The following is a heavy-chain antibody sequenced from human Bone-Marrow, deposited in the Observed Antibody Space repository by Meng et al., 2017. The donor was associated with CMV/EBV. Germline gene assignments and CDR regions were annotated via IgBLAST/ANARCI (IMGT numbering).Heavy chain of an antibody. Sequence: ASVKVSCKASGYTFTSYGISWVRQAPGQGLEWMGWISAYNGNTNYAQKLQGRVTITADKSTSTAYMELSSLRSEDTAVYYCARGDYHEGAGYYYYYYGMDVWGQGTTVTVSS. J-gene: IGHJ6*02. CDR3: ARGDYHEGAGYYYYYYGMDV. CDR2: ISAYNGNT. CDR1: GYTFTSYG. D-gene: IGHD1-26*01. V-gene: IGHV1-18*01.